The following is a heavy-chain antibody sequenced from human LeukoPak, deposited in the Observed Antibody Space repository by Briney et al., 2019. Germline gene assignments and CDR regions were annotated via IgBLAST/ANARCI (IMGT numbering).Heavy chain of an antibody. CDR1: GYTFTSYD. V-gene: IGHV1-2*02. CDR3: ARGADILTGYYSYYYYGMDV. J-gene: IGHJ6*02. CDR2: INPNSGGT. Sequence: ASVKVSCKASGYTFTSYDINWVRQAPGQGLEWMGWINPNSGGTNYAQKFQGRVTMTRDTSISTAYMELSRLRSDDTAVYYCARGADILTGYYSYYYYGMDVWGQGTTVTVSS. D-gene: IGHD3-9*01.